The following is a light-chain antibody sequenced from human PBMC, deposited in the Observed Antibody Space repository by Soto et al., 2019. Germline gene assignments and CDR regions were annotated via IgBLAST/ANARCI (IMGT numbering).Light chain of an antibody. CDR2: DVS. CDR1: QTISSG. J-gene: IGKJ1*01. Sequence: DIPMTQSPSTLSASVGDRVTITCRASQTISSGLAWYQQKPGKAPKVLIYDVSILESGVPSRFSGSGSGTEFTLTISSLQPDDFATYYCQQYKSYKTFGQGTKVVIK. CDR3: QQYKSYKT. V-gene: IGKV1-5*01.